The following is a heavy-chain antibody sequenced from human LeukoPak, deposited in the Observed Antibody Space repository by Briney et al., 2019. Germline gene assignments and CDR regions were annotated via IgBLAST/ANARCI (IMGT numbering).Heavy chain of an antibody. V-gene: IGHV1-18*04. CDR1: GHSFTIYG. J-gene: IGHJ4*02. CDR3: AKLGAAVASSAIEY. D-gene: IGHD3-16*01. CDR2: ISTYAGNT. Sequence: GASVNSSSQSTGHSFTIYGIRSVRQAPGHGLEWMGWISTYAGNTDYAQKVQDRVTMTTDSSTSTAYIELRSLRSDDTAVYYSAKLGAAVASSAIEYWGEGTLVTVSS.